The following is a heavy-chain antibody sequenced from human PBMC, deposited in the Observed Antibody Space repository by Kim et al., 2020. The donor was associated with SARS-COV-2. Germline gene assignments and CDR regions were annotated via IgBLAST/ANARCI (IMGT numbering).Heavy chain of an antibody. Sequence: SETLSLTCTVSGGSINNYHWSWIRQAPGKGLEWIAYIYYNRNVDRFYSPSLKSRVTISGDASTNQLSLKMDSVTAADTAVYFCARGYYEGSGYKGVVPGGDWGQGILVTVSS. CDR2: IYYNRNVDR. CDR1: GGSINNYH. V-gene: IGHV4-59*01. D-gene: IGHD3-22*01. CDR3: ARGYYEGSGYKGVVPGGD. J-gene: IGHJ4*02.